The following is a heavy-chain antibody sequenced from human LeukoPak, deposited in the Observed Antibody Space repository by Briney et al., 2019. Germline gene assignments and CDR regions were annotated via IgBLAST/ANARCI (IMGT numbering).Heavy chain of an antibody. J-gene: IGHJ3*02. Sequence: GGSLRLSCAASGFTFDDYAMHWVRQAPGKGLEWVSLISGDGGSTYYADSVKGRFTISRDNSKNSLYLQMNSLRTEDTALYYCASHCSGGSCYYGDAFDIWGQGTMVTVSS. CDR1: GFTFDDYA. CDR2: ISGDGGST. CDR3: ASHCSGGSCYYGDAFDI. V-gene: IGHV3-43*02. D-gene: IGHD2-15*01.